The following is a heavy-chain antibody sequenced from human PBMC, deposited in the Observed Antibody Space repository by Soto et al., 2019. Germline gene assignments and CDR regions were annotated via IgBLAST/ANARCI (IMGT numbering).Heavy chain of an antibody. Sequence: GGSLRLSCAASGFTFSSYWMSWVRQAPGKGLEWVANIKQDGSEKYYVDSVKGRFTISRDNAKNSLYLQMNSLRAEDTAVYYCATDRSSIAGARINCFDPWGRGCLVSVAS. V-gene: IGHV3-7*03. J-gene: IGHJ5*02. CDR2: IKQDGSEK. CDR3: ATDRSSIAGARINCFDP. CDR1: GFTFSSYW. D-gene: IGHD6-13*01.